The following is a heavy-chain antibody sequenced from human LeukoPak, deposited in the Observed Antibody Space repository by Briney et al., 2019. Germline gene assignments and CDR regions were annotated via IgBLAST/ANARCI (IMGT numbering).Heavy chain of an antibody. Sequence: GGSLRLSCAASGFTFSNYYMSWIRQAPGKGLEWVSYISTSSSYTNYADSVRGRFTISRDNAKNSLYLQMNSLRAEDTAVYYCARTSSSVLDYWGQGTLVTVSS. CDR1: GFTFSNYY. J-gene: IGHJ4*02. V-gene: IGHV3-11*06. D-gene: IGHD5/OR15-5a*01. CDR2: ISTSSSYT. CDR3: ARTSSSVLDY.